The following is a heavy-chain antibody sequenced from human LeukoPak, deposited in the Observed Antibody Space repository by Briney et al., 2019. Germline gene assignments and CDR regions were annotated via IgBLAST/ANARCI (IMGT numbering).Heavy chain of an antibody. Sequence: GGSLRLSCAASGFTFSSYWIHWVRQAPGKGLVWVSRINSDGSSTSYADSVKGRFTISRDNAKNTLYLQMNSLRAEDTAVYARRGHGYGSPFDYWGQGTLVTVSS. CDR1: GFTFSSYW. CDR3: RGHGYGSPFDY. CDR2: INSDGSST. V-gene: IGHV3-74*01. J-gene: IGHJ4*02. D-gene: IGHD5-18*01.